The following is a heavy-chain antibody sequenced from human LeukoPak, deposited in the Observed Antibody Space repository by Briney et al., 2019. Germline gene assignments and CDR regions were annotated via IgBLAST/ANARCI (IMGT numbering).Heavy chain of an antibody. CDR2: INRPGIT. Sequence: SETLSLTCAVSGGSFSGYYWTWIRQSPGKGLEWIGEINRPGITKYNPSLESRVTISLDTSKNQFSLRLTSATAADTAMYYCARSEDCGSSSCYWFGPWGQGTLVTVSS. CDR1: GGSFSGYY. V-gene: IGHV4-34*01. J-gene: IGHJ5*02. CDR3: ARSEDCGSSSCYWFGP. D-gene: IGHD2-2*01.